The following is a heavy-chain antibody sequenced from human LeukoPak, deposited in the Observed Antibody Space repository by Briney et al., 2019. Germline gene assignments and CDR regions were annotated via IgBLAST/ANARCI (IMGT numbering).Heavy chain of an antibody. CDR2: ISGSSSYI. Sequence: GVSLTLSCAASRFTFNRYSMIWLPQAPGKGRVWVSSISGSSSYIYHTDPVKGRFTISRDNAKNSLYLQMNSLRAEDTAVYYCARDRDNVAGSRGYFDYWGQGTLVTVSS. J-gene: IGHJ4*02. CDR3: ARDRDNVAGSRGYFDY. V-gene: IGHV3-21*01. D-gene: IGHD6-19*01. CDR1: RFTFNRYS.